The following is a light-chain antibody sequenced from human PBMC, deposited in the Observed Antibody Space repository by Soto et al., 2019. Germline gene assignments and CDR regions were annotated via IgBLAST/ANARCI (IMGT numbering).Light chain of an antibody. Sequence: IQMTQSPSTVSASVGDRVTMTCRASQGVSGWLAWYQQKPGKLPKLLIYDTSSLHSGVPSSFSGSGSGTEFTLIISSLQPEDFATYYCQQTHSLPLSFGHGTKVDIK. CDR2: DTS. J-gene: IGKJ3*01. V-gene: IGKV1-12*01. CDR3: QQTHSLPLS. CDR1: QGVSGW.